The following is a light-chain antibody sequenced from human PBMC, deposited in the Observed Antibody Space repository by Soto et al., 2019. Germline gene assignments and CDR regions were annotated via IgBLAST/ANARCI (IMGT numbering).Light chain of an antibody. J-gene: IGLJ1*01. CDR1: SSDVGGYNH. CDR3: SSYTSNSIV. CDR2: EVS. Sequence: QAALTQPGSVSGSTGQSGTISCTGTSSDVGGYNHVSWYQQHPGKAPKLMIYEVSFRPSGISNRFSGSKSGNTASLTISGLQAEDEADYYCSSYTSNSIVFGTGTKVTVL. V-gene: IGLV2-14*01.